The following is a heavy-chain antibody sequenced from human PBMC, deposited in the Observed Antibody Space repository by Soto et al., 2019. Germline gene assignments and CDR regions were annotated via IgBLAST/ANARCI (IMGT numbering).Heavy chain of an antibody. CDR2: IIPFLSIA. D-gene: IGHD6-13*01. CDR1: GGTFNTYT. Sequence: QVHLVQSGAEVKKPGSSVKVSCKACGGTFNTYTLIWVRQAPGQGLEWMGRIIPFLSIANSAQKFQDRVTITADKSTSTAYMDLTSLRSDDTAVYYCGFGTWSAETFDIWGQGTMVTVFS. J-gene: IGHJ3*02. V-gene: IGHV1-69*02. CDR3: GFGTWSAETFDI.